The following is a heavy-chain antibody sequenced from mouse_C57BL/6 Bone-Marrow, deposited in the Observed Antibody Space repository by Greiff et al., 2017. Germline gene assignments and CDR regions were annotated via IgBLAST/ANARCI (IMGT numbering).Heavy chain of an antibody. CDR3: TRGITTVVADYAMDY. D-gene: IGHD1-1*01. Sequence: EVKLMESGEGLVKPGGSLKLSCAASGFTFSSYAMSWVRQTPEKRLEWVAYISSGGDYIYYADTVKGRFTISRDNARNTLYLQMSSLKSEDTAMYYCTRGITTVVADYAMDYWGQGTSVTVSS. V-gene: IGHV5-9-1*02. J-gene: IGHJ4*01. CDR1: GFTFSSYA. CDR2: ISSGGDYI.